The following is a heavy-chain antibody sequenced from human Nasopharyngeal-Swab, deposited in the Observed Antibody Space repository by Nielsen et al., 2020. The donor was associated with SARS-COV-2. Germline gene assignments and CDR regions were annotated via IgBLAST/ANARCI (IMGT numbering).Heavy chain of an antibody. CDR2: ITSSSSYI. D-gene: IGHD3-3*01. CDR3: ARDLGFNTIFGVVIRKPYYMDV. V-gene: IGHV3-21*01. Sequence: WIRQPRGEGLEWVSSITSSSSYIYYADSVKGRFTISRDNAKSSLYLQMNSLRAEDTAVYYCARDLGFNTIFGVVIRKPYYMDVWGKGTTVTVSS. J-gene: IGHJ6*03.